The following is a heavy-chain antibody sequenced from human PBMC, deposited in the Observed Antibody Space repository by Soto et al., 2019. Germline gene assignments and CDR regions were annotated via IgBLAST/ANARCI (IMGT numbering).Heavy chain of an antibody. CDR3: ARRLNDILTGYPNGGLDY. V-gene: IGHV5-51*01. Sequence: EVQLVESGGGLVQPGGSLRLSCAASGFTFSSYEMNWVRQAPGKGLEWMGIIYPGDSDTRYSPSFQGQVTISADKSISTAYLQWSSLKASDTAMYYCARRLNDILTGYPNGGLDYWGQGTLVTVSS. CDR2: IYPGDSDT. CDR1: GFTFSSYE. J-gene: IGHJ4*02. D-gene: IGHD3-9*01.